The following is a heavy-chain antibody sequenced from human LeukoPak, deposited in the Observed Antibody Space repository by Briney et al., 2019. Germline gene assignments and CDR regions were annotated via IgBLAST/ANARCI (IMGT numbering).Heavy chain of an antibody. CDR2: AYYGGDT. J-gene: IGHJ4*02. V-gene: IGHV4-39*01. Sequence: PSETLSLTCTVAGDSITSSGVYWGWVRQPPGKGLEWVGCAYYGGDTYSNPSLKSRITISFDTSKNQFSLKLSSVTAADTAVYYCARVGSPYYFDYWGQGTLVTVSS. D-gene: IGHD1-26*01. CDR1: GDSITSSGVY. CDR3: ARVGSPYYFDY.